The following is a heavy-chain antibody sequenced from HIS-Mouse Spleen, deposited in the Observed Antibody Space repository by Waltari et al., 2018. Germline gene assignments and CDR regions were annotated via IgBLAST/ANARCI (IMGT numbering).Heavy chain of an antibody. V-gene: IGHV4-38-2*02. CDR2: IYHSGVT. D-gene: IGHD2-2*01. CDR1: GYSISSGYY. J-gene: IGHJ3*02. CDR3: ARDYCSSTSCYPDAFDI. Sequence: QVQLQESGPGLVKPSETLSLTCTVSGYSISSGYYWGWIRQPPGKGLEWIGSIYHSGVTYYNPSLKSRVTISVDTSKNQFSLKLSSVTAADTAVYYCARDYCSSTSCYPDAFDIWGQGTMVTVSS.